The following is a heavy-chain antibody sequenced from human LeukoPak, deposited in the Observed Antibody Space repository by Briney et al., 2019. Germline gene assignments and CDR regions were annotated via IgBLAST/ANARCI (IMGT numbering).Heavy chain of an antibody. CDR1: GGSISSSSYY. D-gene: IGHD4-23*01. V-gene: IGHV4-39*07. CDR3: ARGRGGNPTTGDY. CDR2: INHSGST. Sequence: SETLSLTCTVSGGSISSSSYYWGWIRQPPGKGLEWIGEINHSGSTNYNPSLKSRVTISVDTSKNQFSLKLSSVTAADTAVYYCARGRGGNPTTGDYWGQGTLVTVSS. J-gene: IGHJ4*02.